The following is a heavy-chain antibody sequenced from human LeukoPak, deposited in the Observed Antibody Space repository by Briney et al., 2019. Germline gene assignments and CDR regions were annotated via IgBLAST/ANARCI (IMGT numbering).Heavy chain of an antibody. CDR3: ARASGSYLPPDY. V-gene: IGHV3-74*01. CDR1: GFTFSSYW. CDR2: INSDGSST. Sequence: PGGSLRLSCAASGFTFSSYWMHWVRQAPGKGLVWVSRINSDGSSTGYADSVEGRFTISRDNARNTLYLQMNSLRAEDTAVYYCARASGSYLPPDYWGQGTLVTVSS. J-gene: IGHJ4*02. D-gene: IGHD1-26*01.